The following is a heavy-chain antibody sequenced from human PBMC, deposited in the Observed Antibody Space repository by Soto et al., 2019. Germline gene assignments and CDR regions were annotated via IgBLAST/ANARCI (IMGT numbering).Heavy chain of an antibody. J-gene: IGHJ6*02. D-gene: IGHD6-19*01. CDR1: GLTFSSYG. CDR2: IWYDGSNK. CDR3: ARGQKQWLVRNYYCGMDV. Sequence: GGSLGLCCAASGLTFSSYGMHWVRQAPGKGLEWVAVIWYDGSNKYYADSVKGRFTISRDNSKNTLYLQMNSLRAEDTAVYYCARGQKQWLVRNYYCGMDVWGQGTTVTVYS. V-gene: IGHV3-33*01.